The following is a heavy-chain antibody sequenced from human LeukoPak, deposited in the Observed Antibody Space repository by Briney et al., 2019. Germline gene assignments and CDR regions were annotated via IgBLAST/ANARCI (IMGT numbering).Heavy chain of an antibody. V-gene: IGHV3-23*01. CDR1: GFTLSSYA. CDR2: ICISGGRT. J-gene: IGHJ4*02. D-gene: IGHD2-2*01. CDR3: AKQTSATCYSHIDY. Sequence: PGGSLRLSCAASGFTLSSYAMSWVRQAPGKGPEGVSDICISGGRTYYAKSVKGRFTISRDDSKDTLYLHMDSLRAEDTAVYYCAKQTSATCYSHIDYWGQGTLVTVSS.